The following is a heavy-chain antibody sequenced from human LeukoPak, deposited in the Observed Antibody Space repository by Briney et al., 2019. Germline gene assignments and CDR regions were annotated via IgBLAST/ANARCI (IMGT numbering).Heavy chain of an antibody. D-gene: IGHD3-16*01. Sequence: ASVKVSCKASGYTFINNWMHWVRQAPGQGLEWVGLINPTGITTLYAQKFQGRVTLTRDMSTSTDYMELRSLKSEDTAVYYCATPSRGRFDYWGQGTLVTVSS. CDR2: INPTGITT. CDR1: GYTFINNW. CDR3: ATPSRGRFDY. J-gene: IGHJ4*02. V-gene: IGHV1-46*01.